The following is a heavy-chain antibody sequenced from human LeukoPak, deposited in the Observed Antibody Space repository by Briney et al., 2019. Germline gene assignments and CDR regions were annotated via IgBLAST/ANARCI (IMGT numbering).Heavy chain of an antibody. Sequence: GGSLRLSCAASGFTFSGHWMTWVRQAPGKGLEWVSAISGSGGSTYYADSVKGRFTISRDNSKNTLYLQMNSLRAEDTAVYYCARASGSYYYVGIDYWGQGTLVTVSS. CDR2: ISGSGGST. D-gene: IGHD1-26*01. CDR1: GFTFSGHW. J-gene: IGHJ4*02. V-gene: IGHV3-23*01. CDR3: ARASGSYYYVGIDY.